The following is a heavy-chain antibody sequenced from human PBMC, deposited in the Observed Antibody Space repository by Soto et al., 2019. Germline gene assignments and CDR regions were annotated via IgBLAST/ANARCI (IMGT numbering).Heavy chain of an antibody. CDR2: ISGSGGST. Sequence: EVQLLESGGGLVQPGGSLRLSCAASGFTFSSYAMSWVRQAPGKGLEWVSAISGSGGSTYYADSVKGRFTISRDNSKNTLYLQMNSLRAEDTAVYYCATGPPYYYDSSGDNWYFDLWGRGTLVTVSS. CDR3: ATGPPYYYDSSGDNWYFDL. CDR1: GFTFSSYA. D-gene: IGHD3-22*01. J-gene: IGHJ2*01. V-gene: IGHV3-23*01.